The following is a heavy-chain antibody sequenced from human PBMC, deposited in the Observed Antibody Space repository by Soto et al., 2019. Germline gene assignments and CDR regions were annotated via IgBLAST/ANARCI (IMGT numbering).Heavy chain of an antibody. V-gene: IGHV4-30-4*01. CDR2: IYYSGST. Sequence: ASETLSLTCTVSGGSISTGDYYWSWIRQPPGKGLEWIGYIYYSGSTYYNPSLKSRVTISVDTSKNQFSLKLSSVTAADTAVYYCDSVSIIGFSFDYWGQGTLVTVSS. J-gene: IGHJ4*02. CDR3: DSVSIIGFSFDY. CDR1: GGSISTGDYY. D-gene: IGHD1-20*01.